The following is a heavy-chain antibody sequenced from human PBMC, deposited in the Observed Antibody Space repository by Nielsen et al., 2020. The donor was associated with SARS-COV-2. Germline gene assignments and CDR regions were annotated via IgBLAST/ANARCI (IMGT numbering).Heavy chain of an antibody. D-gene: IGHD3-3*01. Sequence: SETLSLTCSVSGGSISSRRYHWSWIRQPAGKGLEWIGRVSASGSPIYNPSLQSRVTISLDTSKKQFSLRLSSLTAADTAVYYCAGTLTIFGVAPTLDYWGQGTLVTVSS. CDR1: GGSISSRRYH. CDR3: AGTLTIFGVAPTLDY. CDR2: VSASGSP. J-gene: IGHJ4*02. V-gene: IGHV4-61*02.